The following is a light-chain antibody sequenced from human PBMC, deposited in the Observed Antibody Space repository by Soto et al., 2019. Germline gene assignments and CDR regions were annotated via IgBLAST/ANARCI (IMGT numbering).Light chain of an antibody. Sequence: DIQMTQSPSTLSGSVGDRVTITCRASQTISSWLAWYQQKPGKAPKLLIYKASTLKSGVPSRFSGSGSGTECTLTISSLQTDDFATYYCQHYKSYSEAFGQGTKVELK. CDR1: QTISSW. J-gene: IGKJ1*01. CDR2: KAS. V-gene: IGKV1-5*03. CDR3: QHYKSYSEA.